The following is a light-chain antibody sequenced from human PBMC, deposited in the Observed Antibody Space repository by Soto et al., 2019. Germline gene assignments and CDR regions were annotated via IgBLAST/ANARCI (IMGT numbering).Light chain of an antibody. CDR1: QSVSAN. CDR2: GAS. J-gene: IGKJ4*01. CDR3: QQYNSWPLT. V-gene: IGKV3D-15*01. Sequence: EIVMTQSPATLSVSPGDAVTLSCRASQSVSANLAWYQQKPGQDPRLLIYGASSRATGIPAMFSGSGSGTEFTLTISSLQSEDFAVYHCQQYNSWPLTFGGGAKVEIK.